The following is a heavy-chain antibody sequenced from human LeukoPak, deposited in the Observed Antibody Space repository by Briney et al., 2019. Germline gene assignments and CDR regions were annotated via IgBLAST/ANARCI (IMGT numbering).Heavy chain of an antibody. D-gene: IGHD2-15*01. V-gene: IGHV1-2*02. CDR3: ARVNRIAPYGADY. J-gene: IGHJ4*02. CDR2: INPNSGGT. Sequence: VASVKVSCKASGYTFTGYYMYWVRQAPGQGLEWMGWINPNSGGTNYAQEFQGRVTMTGDMSFSTAYMELSSLTSDDTAVYYCARVNRIAPYGADYWGQGTLVTVSS. CDR1: GYTFTGYY.